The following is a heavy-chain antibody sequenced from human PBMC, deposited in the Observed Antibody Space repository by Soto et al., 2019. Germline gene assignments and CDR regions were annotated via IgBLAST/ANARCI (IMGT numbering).Heavy chain of an antibody. J-gene: IGHJ6*02. V-gene: IGHV4-39*01. Sequence: QLQLQESGPGLVKPSETLSLTCTVSGGSISSSSYYWGWIRQPPGKGLEWIGSIYYSGSTYYNPSLKSRVTISVDTSKNQFSLKLSSVTAADTAVYYCARLVKNRGRWYGMDVWGQGTTVTVSS. CDR3: ARLVKNRGRWYGMDV. CDR2: IYYSGST. D-gene: IGHD7-27*01. CDR1: GGSISSSSYY.